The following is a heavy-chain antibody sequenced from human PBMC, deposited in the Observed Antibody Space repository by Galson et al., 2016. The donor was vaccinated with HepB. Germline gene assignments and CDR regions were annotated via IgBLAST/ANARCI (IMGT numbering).Heavy chain of an antibody. CDR3: ARGGGMDV. V-gene: IGHV1-8*01. Sequence: SVKVSCKASGDTFTSYDINWVRQATGQGLEWMGWMNPNSGNIGYAQKFQVRFTMTRNTSINTAYMELSSLTSEDTAVYYCARGGGMDVGGQGTTVTVSS. CDR2: MNPNSGNI. CDR1: GDTFTSYD. J-gene: IGHJ6*02.